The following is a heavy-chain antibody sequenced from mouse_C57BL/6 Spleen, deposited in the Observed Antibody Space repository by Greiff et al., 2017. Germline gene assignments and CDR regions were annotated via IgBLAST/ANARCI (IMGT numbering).Heavy chain of an antibody. J-gene: IGHJ4*01. D-gene: IGHD2-3*01. CDR1: GYTFTDYN. V-gene: IGHV1-22*01. CDR3: ARGIYDGYSRALYAMDY. Sequence: EVQLQQSGPELVKPGASVKMSCKASGYTFTDYNMHWVKQSHGKSLEWIGYINPNNGGTSYNQKFKGKATLTVNKSSSTAYMELRSLTSEDSAVYYCARGIYDGYSRALYAMDYWGQGTSVTVSS. CDR2: INPNNGGT.